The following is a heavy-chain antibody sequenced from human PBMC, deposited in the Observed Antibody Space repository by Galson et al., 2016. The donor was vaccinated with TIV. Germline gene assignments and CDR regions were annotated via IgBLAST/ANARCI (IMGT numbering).Heavy chain of an antibody. J-gene: IGHJ2*01. CDR1: GGAISDYY. CDR2: FYYSGNT. V-gene: IGHV4-59*01. D-gene: IGHD5-18*01. CDR3: ARGLIEIYSLKDFFYLTSWYFDL. Sequence: SETLSLTCSVSGGAISDYYWTWMRQPPGKGLEWLGSFYYSGNTNYNPSFKSRVTISVDTSKNQFSLRLNSVTAADTAVYYCARGLIEIYSLKDFFYLTSWYFDLWGRGALVTVSS.